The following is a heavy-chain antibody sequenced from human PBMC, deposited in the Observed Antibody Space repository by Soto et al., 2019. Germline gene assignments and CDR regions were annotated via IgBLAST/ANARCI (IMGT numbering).Heavy chain of an antibody. J-gene: IGHJ4*02. CDR3: ARDRGSYALDY. Sequence: QVQLVQSGAEVKKPGASVKVSCKASGYTFTNYGIIWVRQAPGQGLEWMGWISAYNGNTNYAQKLQGRVTMTTDTPTSTADMELRSLGSDDTAGYYCARDRGSYALDYWGQGTLVTVSS. D-gene: IGHD1-26*01. CDR1: GYTFTNYG. CDR2: ISAYNGNT. V-gene: IGHV1-18*01.